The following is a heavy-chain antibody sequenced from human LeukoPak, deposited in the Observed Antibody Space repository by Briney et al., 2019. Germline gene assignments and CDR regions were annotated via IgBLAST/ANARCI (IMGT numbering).Heavy chain of an antibody. CDR2: IASSGSTI. J-gene: IGHJ1*01. CDR3: ATSRGYFFRWFQH. V-gene: IGHV3-48*03. D-gene: IGHD3-22*01. Sequence: GGSLRLSCSASGFTFSNYEMNWVRQAPGKGLEWVSYIASSGSTIYYADSVKGRFTISRKNDKSSLYLQMNSLRADDTAVYYCATSRGYFFRWFQHWGQGTLVTVSS. CDR1: GFTFSNYE.